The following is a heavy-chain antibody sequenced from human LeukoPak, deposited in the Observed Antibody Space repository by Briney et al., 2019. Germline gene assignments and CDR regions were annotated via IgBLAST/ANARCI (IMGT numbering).Heavy chain of an antibody. CDR1: GGSISSSSYY. CDR2: IYYSGST. D-gene: IGHD6-13*01. CDR3: ARGIAAAGTYYYYMDV. V-gene: IGHV4-39*07. Sequence: PSETLSLTCTVSGGSISSSSYYWGWIRQPPGKGLEWIGSIYYSGSTYYNPSLKSRVTISVDTSKYQFSLKLSSVTAADTAVYYCARGIAAAGTYYYYMDVWGKGTTVTVSS. J-gene: IGHJ6*03.